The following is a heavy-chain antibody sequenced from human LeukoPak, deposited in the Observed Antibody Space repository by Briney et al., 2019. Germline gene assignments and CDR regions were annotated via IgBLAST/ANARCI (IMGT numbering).Heavy chain of an antibody. CDR3: AKVLAGIIDPFDY. CDR1: GFTFSSDA. D-gene: IGHD3-16*02. CDR2: ISSSGTST. V-gene: IGHV3-23*01. Sequence: PGGSLRLSCAASGFTFSSDAMSWVRQAPGKGLEWVSAISSSGTSTYYADSVKGRFAISRDNSKNTLYLQMDSLRAEDTAIYYCAKVLAGIIDPFDYWGQGTLVTVSS. J-gene: IGHJ4*02.